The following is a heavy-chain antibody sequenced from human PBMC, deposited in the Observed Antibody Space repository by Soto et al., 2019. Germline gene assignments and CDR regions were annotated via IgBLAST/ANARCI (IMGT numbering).Heavy chain of an antibody. CDR1: GFTFSSYG. D-gene: IGHD3-10*01. J-gene: IGHJ4*02. V-gene: IGHV3-30*03. Sequence: GGSLRLSCAASGFTFSSYGMHWVRQAPGKGLEWVAVISYDGSNKYYADSVKGRFTISRDNSKNTLYLQMNSLRAEDTAVYYCARFSSGQWFGELETFDYWGQGTLVTVSS. CDR3: ARFSSGQWFGELETFDY. CDR2: ISYDGSNK.